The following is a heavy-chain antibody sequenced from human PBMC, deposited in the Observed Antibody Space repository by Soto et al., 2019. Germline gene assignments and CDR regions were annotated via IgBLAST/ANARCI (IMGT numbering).Heavy chain of an antibody. D-gene: IGHD3-22*01. CDR3: ARPGAYSSPHGLDV. J-gene: IGHJ6*02. Sequence: PGGSLRLSCAASGFTFSSYAMSWVRQAPGKGLEWVSGISASAVSTYYADSVKGRFTISRDNPKNTLYLQVNSLRAEDTAIYYCARPGAYSSPHGLDVWGQGTPVTVSS. CDR2: ISASAVST. CDR1: GFTFSSYA. V-gene: IGHV3-23*01.